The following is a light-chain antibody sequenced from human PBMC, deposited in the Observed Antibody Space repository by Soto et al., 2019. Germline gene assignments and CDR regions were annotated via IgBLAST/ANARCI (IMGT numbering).Light chain of an antibody. CDR1: SSNIGSNT. V-gene: IGLV1-44*01. CDR2: SNN. J-gene: IGLJ1*01. CDR3: AAWDDSLNGPLYV. Sequence: QSALTQPPSASGTPGQRATISCSGSSSNIGSNTVNWYQQLPGTAPKLLIYSNNQRPSGVPDRFSGSKSGTSASLAISGLQSEDEADYYCAAWDDSLNGPLYVFGTGTKVTVL.